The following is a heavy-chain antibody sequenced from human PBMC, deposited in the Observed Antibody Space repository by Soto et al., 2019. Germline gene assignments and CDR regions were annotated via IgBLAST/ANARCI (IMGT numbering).Heavy chain of an antibody. CDR1: GGSISGYY. V-gene: IGHV4-59*12. CDR3: ARVPDR. Sequence: SETLSLTCTVSGGSISGYYWSWIRQPPGKGLEWIGYIYYSGSTNYNPSLKSRVTISVNTSKNQFSLKLSSVTAAGTAVYYCARVPDRWGQGTLVTVSS. CDR2: IYYSGST. J-gene: IGHJ5*02. D-gene: IGHD2-2*01.